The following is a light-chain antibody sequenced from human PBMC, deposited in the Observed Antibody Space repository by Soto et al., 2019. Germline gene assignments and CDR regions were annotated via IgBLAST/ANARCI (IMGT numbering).Light chain of an antibody. V-gene: IGKV3-20*01. CDR1: QSVSRNY. CDR2: GAS. Sequence: SHSPGTLSLSTGGRATLSCRASQSVSRNYVAWYQQKPGQAPRLLIYGASSRATGIPDRFSGSGSGTDFTLTISRLEPEDFAVYYCQQYGSLPWTFGQGTKVDIK. J-gene: IGKJ1*01. CDR3: QQYGSLPWT.